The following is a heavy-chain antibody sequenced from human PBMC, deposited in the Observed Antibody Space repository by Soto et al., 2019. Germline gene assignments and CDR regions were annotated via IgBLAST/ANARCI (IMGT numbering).Heavy chain of an antibody. CDR1: GGTFSTYA. CDR2: IIPMVGTA. CDR3: ASGIQLWLRRINNGYSG. V-gene: IGHV1-69*12. D-gene: IGHD5-18*01. Sequence: QVQLVQSGAEVKKPESSVKVSCKAPGGTFSTYAISWVRQAPGQGLEWMGGIIPMVGTANYAQRFQDRVTITADESTNTVYMGLSSLRSEDTAVYFCASGIQLWLRRINNGYSGWGQGTLVTVSS. J-gene: IGHJ4*02.